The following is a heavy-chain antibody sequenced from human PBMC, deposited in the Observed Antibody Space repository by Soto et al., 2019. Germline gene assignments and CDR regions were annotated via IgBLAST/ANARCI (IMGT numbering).Heavy chain of an antibody. Sequence: SETLSLTCAVYGGSFSGYYWSWIRQPPGKGLEWIGEINHSGSTNYNPSLKSRVTISVDTSKNQFSLKLSSVTAADTAVYYCARRNESNFDYWGQGTLVTVSS. CDR1: GGSFSGYY. CDR2: INHSGST. D-gene: IGHD1-1*01. J-gene: IGHJ4*02. CDR3: ARRNESNFDY. V-gene: IGHV4-34*01.